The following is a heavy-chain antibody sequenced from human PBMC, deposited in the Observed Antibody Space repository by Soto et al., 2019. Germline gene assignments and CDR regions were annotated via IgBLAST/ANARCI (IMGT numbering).Heavy chain of an antibody. CDR2: IKQDGSEK. J-gene: IGHJ4*02. V-gene: IGHV3-7*01. D-gene: IGHD2-2*01. CDR1: GFTFSSYW. CDR3: ARDRVPAAIWLIDY. Sequence: EVQLVESGGGLVQPGGSLRLSCAASGFTFSSYWMSWVRQAPGKGLEWVANIKQDGSEKYYVDSVKGRFTISRDNAKNSLYLQMNSLRAEDTAVYYCARDRVPAAIWLIDYWGQGTLVTVSS.